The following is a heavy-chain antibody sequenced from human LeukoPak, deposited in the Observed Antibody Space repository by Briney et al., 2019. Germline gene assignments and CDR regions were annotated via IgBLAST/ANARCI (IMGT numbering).Heavy chain of an antibody. CDR3: ARQPFRGTFDC. CDR1: GGSISSYY. J-gene: IGHJ4*02. Sequence: SETLSLTCTVSGGSISSYYWSWIRQPPGKGLEWIGYIYYSGSTNYNPPLKSRVTISVDTSKNQFSLKLSFVTAEDRAVYYCARQPFRGTFDCWGQGTLVTVS. V-gene: IGHV4-59*08. CDR2: IYYSGST.